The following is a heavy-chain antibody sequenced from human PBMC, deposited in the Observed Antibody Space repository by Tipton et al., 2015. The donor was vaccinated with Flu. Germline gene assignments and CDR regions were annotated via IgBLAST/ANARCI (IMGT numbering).Heavy chain of an antibody. CDR3: ARGYDILTDGGGYFDY. D-gene: IGHD3-9*01. CDR1: GFTFSSYA. CDR2: IWYDGSNK. Sequence: SLRLSCAASGFTFSSYAMHWVRQAPGKGLEWVAGIWYDGSNKYYADYVKGRFTISRDNSKNTLYLQMNSLRAEDTAVYYCARGYDILTDGGGYFDYWGQGNLVTVSS. V-gene: IGHV3-33*01. J-gene: IGHJ4*02.